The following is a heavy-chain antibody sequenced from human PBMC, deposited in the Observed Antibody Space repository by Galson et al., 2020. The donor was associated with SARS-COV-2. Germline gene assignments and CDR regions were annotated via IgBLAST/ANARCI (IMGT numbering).Heavy chain of an antibody. CDR3: ASQAVPHGYAYYYYGMDV. J-gene: IGHJ6*02. Sequence: ASETLSLTCTVSGGSISSSSYYWGWIRQPPGKGLEWIGSIYYSGSTYYNPSLKSRVTISVDTSKNQFSLKLSSVTAADTAVYYCASQAVPHGYAYYYYGMDVWGQGTTVTVSS. V-gene: IGHV4-39*07. CDR2: IYYSGST. D-gene: IGHD2-8*01. CDR1: GGSISSSSYY.